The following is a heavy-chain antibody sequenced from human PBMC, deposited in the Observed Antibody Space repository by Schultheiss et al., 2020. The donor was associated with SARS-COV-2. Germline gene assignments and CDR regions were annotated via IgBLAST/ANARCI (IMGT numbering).Heavy chain of an antibody. Sequence: GESLKISCKASGYSFTNYWIGWVRQKPGEGLEWMGIISPRDSDTRYSPSFRGQVTISADKSISTAYLQWSSLRASDTAMYYCARPRHLSSGWYGGVDPWGQGTLVTVSS. D-gene: IGHD6-19*01. J-gene: IGHJ5*02. CDR1: GYSFTNYW. CDR2: ISPRDSDT. V-gene: IGHV5-51*01. CDR3: ARPRHLSSGWYGGVDP.